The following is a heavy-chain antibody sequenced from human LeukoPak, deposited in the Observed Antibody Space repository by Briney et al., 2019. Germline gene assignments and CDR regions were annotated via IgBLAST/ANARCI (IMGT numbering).Heavy chain of an antibody. Sequence: ASVKVSCKVSGYTLTELSMHWVRQAPGKGLEWMGGFDPEDGETIYAQKFQGRVTMTEDTSTDTAYMELSSLRPEDTAVYYCATWDVWGSYRSGGDYYFDYWGQGTLVTVSS. CDR2: FDPEDGET. J-gene: IGHJ4*02. CDR3: ATWDVWGSYRSGGDYYFDY. D-gene: IGHD3-16*02. V-gene: IGHV1-24*01. CDR1: GYTLTELS.